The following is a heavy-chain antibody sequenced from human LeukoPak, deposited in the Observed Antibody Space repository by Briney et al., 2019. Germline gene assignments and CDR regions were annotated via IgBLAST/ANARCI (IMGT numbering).Heavy chain of an antibody. CDR3: ARALGSSCDSSLDS. Sequence: GRSLRLSCAASGFTFSNYAMHWVRQAPAKGLEWVALISYDGSVEKNAASVKGRFTISRDNSKNTLYLQMNSLRTEDTAVYYCARALGSSCDSSLDSWGQGTLVPVSS. D-gene: IGHD6-13*01. CDR2: ISYDGSVE. J-gene: IGHJ4*02. CDR1: GFTFSNYA. V-gene: IGHV3-30*04.